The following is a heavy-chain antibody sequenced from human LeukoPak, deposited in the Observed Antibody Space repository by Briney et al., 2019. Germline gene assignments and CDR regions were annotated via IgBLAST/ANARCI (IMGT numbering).Heavy chain of an antibody. J-gene: IGHJ4*02. V-gene: IGHV1-18*01. CDR2: ISAYNGNT. CDR1: GYTFTSYG. D-gene: IGHD6-19*01. Sequence: ASVKVSCKASGYTFTSYGISWVRQAPGQGLEWMGWISAYNGNTNYAQKFQGRVTMTEDTSTDTAYMELSSLRSEDTAVYYCATGRAVAGFYYYWGQGTLVTVSS. CDR3: ATGRAVAGFYYY.